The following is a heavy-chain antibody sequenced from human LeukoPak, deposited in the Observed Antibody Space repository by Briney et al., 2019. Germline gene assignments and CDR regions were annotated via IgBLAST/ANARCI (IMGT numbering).Heavy chain of an antibody. J-gene: IGHJ4*02. CDR3: ARVGSNYDFWSGYLGYFDY. V-gene: IGHV4-59*01. CDR1: GGSISSYY. D-gene: IGHD3-3*01. Sequence: PSETLSLTCTVSGGSISSYYWSWIRQPPGKGLEWIGYIYYSGSTNYNPSLKSRVTISVDTSKNQFSLKLSSVTAADTAVYYCARVGSNYDFWSGYLGYFDYWGQGTLVTVSS. CDR2: IYYSGST.